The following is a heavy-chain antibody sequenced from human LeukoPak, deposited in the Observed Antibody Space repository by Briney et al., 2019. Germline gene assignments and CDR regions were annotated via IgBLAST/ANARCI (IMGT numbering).Heavy chain of an antibody. Sequence: SVKVSCKASGGTFSSYAISWVRQAPGQGLEWMGGIIPIFGTANYAQKFQGRVTITTDESTSTAYMELSSLRSEDTAVYYCARGLTARPGNWFDPWGQGTLVTVSS. J-gene: IGHJ5*02. CDR1: GGTFSSYA. D-gene: IGHD6-6*01. CDR2: IIPIFGTA. V-gene: IGHV1-69*05. CDR3: ARGLTARPGNWFDP.